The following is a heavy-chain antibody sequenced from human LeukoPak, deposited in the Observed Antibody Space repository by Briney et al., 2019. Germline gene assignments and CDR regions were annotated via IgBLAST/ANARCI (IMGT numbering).Heavy chain of an antibody. D-gene: IGHD4-17*01. CDR3: ARARGYGDSYYFDY. CDR1: GFTVSSNY. CDR2: IYSGGST. J-gene: IGHJ4*02. V-gene: IGHV3-66*02. Sequence: QPGGSLRLSCAASGFTVSSNYMSWVRQAPGKGLDWVSVIYSGGSTYYADSVKGRFTISRDNSKNTLYLQMNSLRAEDTAVYYCARARGYGDSYYFDYWGQGTLVTVSS.